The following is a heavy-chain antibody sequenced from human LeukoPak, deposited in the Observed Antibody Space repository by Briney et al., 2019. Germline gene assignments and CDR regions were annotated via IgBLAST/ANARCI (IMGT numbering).Heavy chain of an antibody. V-gene: IGHV4-59*01. Sequence: SGTLSLTCTVSGGSISSYYWSWIRQPPGKGLEWIGYIYYSGSTNYNPSLKSRVTISVGTSKKQFSLKLSSVTAADTAVYYCARDFNYDGAFDIWGQGTMVTVSS. J-gene: IGHJ3*02. CDR3: ARDFNYDGAFDI. CDR1: GGSISSYY. CDR2: IYYSGST. D-gene: IGHD3-22*01.